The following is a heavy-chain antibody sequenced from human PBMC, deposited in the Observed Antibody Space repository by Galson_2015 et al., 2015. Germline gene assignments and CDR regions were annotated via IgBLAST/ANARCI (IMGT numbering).Heavy chain of an antibody. J-gene: IGHJ4*02. CDR2: MNPKNGNT. CDR1: GYTFTNYD. Sequence: SVKVSYKASGYTFTNYDINWVRQAAGQGLEWVGWMNPKNGNTGYAQKFQGRLTMTRNTSISTAYMELSRLTSDDTADYFCARGVAAAAPDFWGQGSLVMVSS. D-gene: IGHD2-2*01. CDR3: ARGVAAAAPDF. V-gene: IGHV1-8*02.